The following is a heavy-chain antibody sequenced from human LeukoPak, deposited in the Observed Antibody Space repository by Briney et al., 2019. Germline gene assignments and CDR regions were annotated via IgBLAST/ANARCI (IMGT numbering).Heavy chain of an antibody. V-gene: IGHV1-3*03. CDR3: ARGAKFRSYGSGTYYTSLPFDP. CDR2: INTGNGNT. CDR1: GYTFTSYT. D-gene: IGHD3-10*01. Sequence: GASVKVSCKASGYTFTSYTMHWVRQAPGQRLEWMGWINTGNGNTKYSQEFQGRVTITRDTYASTAYTELSSLRSEDMAVYYCARGAKFRSYGSGTYYTSLPFDPWGQGTLVTVSS. J-gene: IGHJ5*02.